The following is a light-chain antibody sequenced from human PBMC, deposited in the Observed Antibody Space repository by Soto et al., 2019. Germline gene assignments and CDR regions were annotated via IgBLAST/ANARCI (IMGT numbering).Light chain of an antibody. V-gene: IGKV1-39*01. Sequence: IQITQNPSSLSSSVGDRVTITCRASQSISSYLNWYQQKPGKAPKLLIYAASSLQSGVPSRFSGSGSGTDFTLTISSLQPEDFATYYCQQSYSTPRTFGQGTKA. CDR2: AAS. CDR1: QSISSY. CDR3: QQSYSTPRT. J-gene: IGKJ1*01.